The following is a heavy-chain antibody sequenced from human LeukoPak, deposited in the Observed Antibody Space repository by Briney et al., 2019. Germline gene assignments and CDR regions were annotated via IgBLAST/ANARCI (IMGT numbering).Heavy chain of an antibody. D-gene: IGHD1-7*01. CDR3: ARSITGTTGWFDP. J-gene: IGHJ5*02. Sequence: LSLTCAVYGGSFSGYYWSWIRQAPGKGLEWVSYISSSGSTIYYADSVKGRFTISRDNAKNSLYLQMNSLRAEDTAVYYCARSITGTTGWFDPWGQGTLVTVSS. V-gene: IGHV3-11*01. CDR1: GGSFSGYY. CDR2: ISSSGSTI.